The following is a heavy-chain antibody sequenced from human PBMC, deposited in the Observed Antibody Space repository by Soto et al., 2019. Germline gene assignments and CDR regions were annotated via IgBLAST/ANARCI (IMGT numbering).Heavy chain of an antibody. V-gene: IGHV1-8*01. CDR1: GYTFTSYD. CDR2: MNPISGNT. D-gene: IGHD2-8*01. J-gene: IGHJ6*02. Sequence: QVQLVQSGAEVKKPGASVKVSCKASGYTFTSYDINWVRQATGQGLEWMGWMNPISGNTGYAQKFQGRVTMTKKTSISTAYMELSSLRSEDTAVYYCARGHCTNGVCYGYYYGMDVWGQGTTVTASS. CDR3: ARGHCTNGVCYGYYYGMDV.